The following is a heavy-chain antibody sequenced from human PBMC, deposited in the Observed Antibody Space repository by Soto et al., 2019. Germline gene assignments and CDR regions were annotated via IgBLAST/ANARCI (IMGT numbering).Heavy chain of an antibody. CDR1: GFMFNGYE. V-gene: IGHV3-48*03. Sequence: EVQLVESGGGLAQPGGSLRLSCAASGFMFNGYEMNWVRQAPGKGLEWVSYISEGGTTTHYTDSVKGRFTISRDNAKESLYLQMNSLAPEDTATYFCVRDARGGGLLLWDCWGQGVVVSVSS. D-gene: IGHD3-16*01. CDR3: VRDARGGGLLLWDC. J-gene: IGHJ4*02. CDR2: ISEGGTTT.